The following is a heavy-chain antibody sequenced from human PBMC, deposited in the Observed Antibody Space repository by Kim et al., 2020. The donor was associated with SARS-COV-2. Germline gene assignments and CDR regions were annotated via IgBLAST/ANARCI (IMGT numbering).Heavy chain of an antibody. Sequence: SETLSLTCTVSGGSISSYYLSWIRQPPGKGLEWIGYIYYSGNTNYNPSPKSRVTISVDTSTYQFSMKLSSVTAADTAVYYCGRDAPILLWFVESQPYFASWGQGTLVTVSS. CDR2: IYYSGNT. V-gene: IGHV4-59*01. D-gene: IGHD3-10*01. J-gene: IGHJ4*02. CDR1: GGSISSYY. CDR3: GRDAPILLWFVESQPYFAS.